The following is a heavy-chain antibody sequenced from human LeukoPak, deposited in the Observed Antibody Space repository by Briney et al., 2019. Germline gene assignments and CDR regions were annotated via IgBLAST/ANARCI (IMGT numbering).Heavy chain of an antibody. CDR3: ARVNSAGESLRYFDWLPPSNWFDP. CDR2: IYYSGST. D-gene: IGHD3-9*01. V-gene: IGHV4-59*01. CDR1: GGSISSYY. J-gene: IGHJ5*02. Sequence: SSETLSLTCTVSGGSISSYYWSWIRQPPGKGLEWIGYIYYSGSTNYNPSLKSRVTISVDTSKNQFSLKLSSVTAADTAVYYCARVNSAGESLRYFDWLPPSNWFDPWGQGTLVTVSS.